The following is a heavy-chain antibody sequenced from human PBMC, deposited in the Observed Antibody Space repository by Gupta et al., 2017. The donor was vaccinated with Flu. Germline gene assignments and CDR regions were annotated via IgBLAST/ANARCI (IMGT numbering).Heavy chain of an antibody. CDR1: GFTFTNFA. V-gene: IGHV3-23*01. J-gene: IGHJ5*02. D-gene: IGHD2-21*02. CDR2: LTGSGRTT. Sequence: EVQLLESGGGLVQPGGSLRLSCAASGFTFTNFAMSWVRQAPGKGLEWVSGLTGSGRTTYYADSVKGRFTISRDNSKSTLYLQMNSMRDEDTALYYCAKGALTHDIVVVTAALNWFDPWGQGTLVTVSS. CDR3: AKGALTHDIVVVTAALNWFDP.